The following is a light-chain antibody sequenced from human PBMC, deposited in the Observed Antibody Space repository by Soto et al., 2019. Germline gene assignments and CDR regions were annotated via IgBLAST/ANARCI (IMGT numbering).Light chain of an antibody. CDR1: NSDVGGYNY. Sequence: QSALTQPASVSGSPGQSITISCTGTNSDVGGYNYVSWYQHHPGRAPKLIMFDVNNRPSGVSNRFSGSKSGNTASLTISGLQAEDEAHYYCGSYTSASADVLFGGGTKLTVL. J-gene: IGLJ2*01. V-gene: IGLV2-14*03. CDR3: GSYTSASADVL. CDR2: DVN.